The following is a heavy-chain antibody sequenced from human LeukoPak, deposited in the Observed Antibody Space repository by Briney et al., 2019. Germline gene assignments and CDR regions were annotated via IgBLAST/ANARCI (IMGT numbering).Heavy chain of an antibody. D-gene: IGHD7-27*01. CDR2: ISVYNGNT. J-gene: IGHJ4*02. V-gene: IGHV1-18*01. CDR1: GYSFTSFA. CDR3: ARVRELGISYYFDC. Sequence: ASVKVSCKASGYSFTSFAISWVRQAPGQGLEWMGWISVYNGNTNSAQKFQGRVTMTTDTSTRTAYMELRSLRSDDTAVYYCARVRELGISYYFDCWGQGTLLTVSS.